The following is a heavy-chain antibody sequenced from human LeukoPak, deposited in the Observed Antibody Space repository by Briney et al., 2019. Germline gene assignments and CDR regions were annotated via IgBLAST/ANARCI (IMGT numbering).Heavy chain of an antibody. CDR1: GFTFSSYN. D-gene: IGHD1-26*01. CDR3: ARDPYSGSYGNYYYYFMDV. Sequence: GGSLRLSCAASGFTFSSYNMNWVRQAPGKGLEWVSSISSGSSYRFYADSVKGRFTISRDNAKNSLYLQMNSLRAEDTAVYYCARDPYSGSYGNYYYYFMDVWGKGTTVTISS. CDR2: ISSGSSYR. V-gene: IGHV3-21*01. J-gene: IGHJ6*03.